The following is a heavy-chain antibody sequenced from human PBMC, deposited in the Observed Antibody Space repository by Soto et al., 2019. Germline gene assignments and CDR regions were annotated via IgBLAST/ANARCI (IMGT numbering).Heavy chain of an antibody. CDR3: ARDVRRYCSGGSCYPAAWFDP. V-gene: IGHV1-24*01. J-gene: IGHJ5*02. D-gene: IGHD2-15*01. CDR1: GYTLTELS. Sequence: ASVKVSCKVSGYTLTELSMHWVRQAPGKGLEWMGGFDPGDGETIYAQKFQGRVTMTEDKSTGTAYMELSSLRSEDTAVYYCARDVRRYCSGGSCYPAAWFDPWGQGTLVTVSS. CDR2: FDPGDGET.